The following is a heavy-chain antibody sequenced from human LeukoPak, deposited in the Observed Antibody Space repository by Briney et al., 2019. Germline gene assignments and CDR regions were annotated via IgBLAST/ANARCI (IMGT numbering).Heavy chain of an antibody. CDR3: ARDSRYRSTEIDAFDI. D-gene: IGHD1-26*01. CDR2: IYYSGST. CDR1: GGSISSYY. J-gene: IGHJ3*02. V-gene: IGHV4-59*01. Sequence: ETLSLTCTVSGGSISSYYWSWIRQPPGKGLEWIGYIYYSGSTNYNPSLKSRVTISVDTSKNQFSLKLSSVTAGDTAVYYCARDSRYRSTEIDAFDIWGQGTMVTVSS.